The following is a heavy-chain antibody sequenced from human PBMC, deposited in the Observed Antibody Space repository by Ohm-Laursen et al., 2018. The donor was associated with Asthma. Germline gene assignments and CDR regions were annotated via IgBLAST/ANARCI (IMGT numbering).Heavy chain of an antibody. V-gene: IGHV3-7*01. CDR3: VTDAWWSYVH. Sequence: SLRLSCSASGVAFTDSWMSWVRQLPGGSLEWVARINPLGYEKYYMDSVRGRFTVSRDNAKNSLYLEMNSLRVEDTAVYYCVTDAWWSYVHWGLGALVTVSS. D-gene: IGHD1-26*01. CDR1: GVAFTDSW. J-gene: IGHJ4*02. CDR2: INPLGYEK.